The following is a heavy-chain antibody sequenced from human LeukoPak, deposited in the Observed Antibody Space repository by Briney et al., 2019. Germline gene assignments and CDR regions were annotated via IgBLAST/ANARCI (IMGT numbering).Heavy chain of an antibody. J-gene: IGHJ4*02. CDR1: GFTFSSYW. CDR2: IKQDGSEK. V-gene: IGHV3-7*01. D-gene: IGHD2-2*02. CDR3: ASSSSSYIFDY. Sequence: GGSLRLSCAASGFTFSSYWMSWVRQAPGKGLEWVANIKQDGSEKYYVDSVKGRFTISRDNAKNSVYLQMNSLRAEDTAVYYCASSSSSYIFDYWGQGTLVTVSS.